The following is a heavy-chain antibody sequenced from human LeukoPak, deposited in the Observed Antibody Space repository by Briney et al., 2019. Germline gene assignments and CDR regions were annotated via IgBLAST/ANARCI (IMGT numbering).Heavy chain of an antibody. Sequence: GGSLRLSCAASGFTFSDYYMSWIRQAPGKGLEWVSYISSSSSNTNYADSVKGRFTISRDNAKNSLDLQMNSPRAEDTAVYYCAREGRGCSSTSCYEIDYWGQGTLVTVSS. CDR2: ISSSSSNT. D-gene: IGHD2-2*01. CDR3: AREGRGCSSTSCYEIDY. CDR1: GFTFSDYY. J-gene: IGHJ4*02. V-gene: IGHV3-11*05.